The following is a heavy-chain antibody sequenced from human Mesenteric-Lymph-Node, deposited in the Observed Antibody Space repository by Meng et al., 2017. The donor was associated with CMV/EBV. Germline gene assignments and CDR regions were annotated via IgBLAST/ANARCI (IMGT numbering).Heavy chain of an antibody. CDR2: INHSGST. D-gene: IGHD4-23*01. CDR1: GGALSGDY. Sequence: QVPSPVEGAWPLEPSLALALPCAVYGGALSGDYWSWIRQPPGKGLEWIGEINHSGSTNYNPSLKSRVTISVDTSKNQFSLKLSSVTAADTAVYYCARHQRWLKSEGGFNYWGQGTLVTVSS. J-gene: IGHJ4*02. CDR3: ARHQRWLKSEGGFNY. V-gene: IGHV4-34*01.